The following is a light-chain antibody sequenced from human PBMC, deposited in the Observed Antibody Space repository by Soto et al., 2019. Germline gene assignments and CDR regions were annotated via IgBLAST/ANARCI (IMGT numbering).Light chain of an antibody. V-gene: IGLV1-40*01. J-gene: IGLJ2*01. CDR1: SSNIGAGYD. CDR2: GNS. CDR3: QSYDSSLSASHVV. Sequence: QSVLTQPPSVSGAPGQRVTISCTGSSSNIGAGYDVHWYQQLPGTAPKLLIYGNSNRPSGVPDRFSGSKSGTSASLAITGLQAEDEADYYRQSYDSSLSASHVVFGGGTKLTVL.